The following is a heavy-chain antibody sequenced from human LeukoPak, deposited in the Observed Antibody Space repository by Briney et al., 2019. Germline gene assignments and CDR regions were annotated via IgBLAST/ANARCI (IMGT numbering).Heavy chain of an antibody. V-gene: IGHV3-66*01. D-gene: IGHD5-18*01. J-gene: IGHJ6*02. CDR1: GFTVNSNF. CDR3: VRERYSRSHTFQYDGTDV. CDR2: FYAGGDT. Sequence: GGSLRLSCVVSGFTVNSNFMSWVRQAPGKGLEWVSIFYAGGDTYYADSVQGRFTISRDNSKNTVYLQMNSLRVEDSAIYFCVRERYSRSHTFQYDGTDVWGQGTTVIVSS.